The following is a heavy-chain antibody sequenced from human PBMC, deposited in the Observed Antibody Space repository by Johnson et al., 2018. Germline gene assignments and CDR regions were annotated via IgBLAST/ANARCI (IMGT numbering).Heavy chain of an antibody. CDR1: GFTFSRYA. V-gene: IGHV3-23*04. Sequence: EVQLVESGGGLVQPGGSLRLSCAASGFTFSRYAMSWVRQAPGKGLDWVSGISDSATSTYYADSVKGRFTISGDNSKNTVYLQMNSLTGDDTAVYYWVKGSNGGSIGYWFFDLWGRGTLVTVSS. D-gene: IGHD7-27*01. J-gene: IGHJ2*01. CDR2: ISDSATST. CDR3: VKGSNGGSIGYWFFDL.